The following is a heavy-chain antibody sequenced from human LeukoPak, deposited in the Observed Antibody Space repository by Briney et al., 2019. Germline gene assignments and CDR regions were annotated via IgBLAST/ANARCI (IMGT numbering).Heavy chain of an antibody. CDR2: ISWNSGNI. CDR3: ARDAIPYDSGNYYWLDP. Sequence: GRSLRLSCAASGFTFDDYAMHWVRQAPGKGLEWVSGISWNSGNIDYADSVKGRFTISRDNAKNSLYLQMNSLRAEDTAVYYCARDAIPYDSGNYYWLDPWGQGTLVTVSS. V-gene: IGHV3-9*01. J-gene: IGHJ5*02. CDR1: GFTFDDYA. D-gene: IGHD3-10*01.